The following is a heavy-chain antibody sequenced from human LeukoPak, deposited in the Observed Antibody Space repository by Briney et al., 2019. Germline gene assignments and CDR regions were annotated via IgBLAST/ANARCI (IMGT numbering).Heavy chain of an antibody. Sequence: SVKVSCKASGGTFSSYAISWVRQAPGQGLEWMGGIIPIFGTANYAQKFQGRVTITADESTSTAYMELSSLRSEDTAVYYCARDLMGAPNDAFDIWGQGTMVTVSS. CDR2: IIPIFGTA. CDR3: ARDLMGAPNDAFDI. J-gene: IGHJ3*02. CDR1: GGTFSSYA. V-gene: IGHV1-69*13. D-gene: IGHD1-26*01.